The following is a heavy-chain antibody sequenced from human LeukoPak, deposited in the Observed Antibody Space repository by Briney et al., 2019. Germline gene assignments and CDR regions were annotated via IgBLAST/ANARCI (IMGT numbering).Heavy chain of an antibody. J-gene: IGHJ4*02. Sequence: SETLSLTCTVSGGSISSYYWSWIRQPPGKGLEWIGYIYYSGSTYYNPSLKSRVTISVDRSKNQFSLKLSSVTAADTAVYYCAREWGRQLANWGQGTLVTVSS. CDR1: GGSISSYY. CDR3: AREWGRQLAN. V-gene: IGHV4-59*12. D-gene: IGHD6-13*01. CDR2: IYYSGST.